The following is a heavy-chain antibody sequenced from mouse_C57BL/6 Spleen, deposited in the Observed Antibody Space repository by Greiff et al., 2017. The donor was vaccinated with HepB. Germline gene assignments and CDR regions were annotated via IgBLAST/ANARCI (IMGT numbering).Heavy chain of an antibody. CDR3: ARAYSNFLDY. D-gene: IGHD2-5*01. CDR2: IDPSDSYT. J-gene: IGHJ2*01. CDR1: GYTFTSYW. Sequence: VQLQQPGAELVMPGASVKLSCKASGYTFTSYWMHWVKQRPGQGLEWIGEIDPSDSYTNYNQKFKGKSTLTVDKSSSTAYMQLSSLTSEDSAVYYCARAYSNFLDYWGQGTTLTVSS. V-gene: IGHV1-69*01.